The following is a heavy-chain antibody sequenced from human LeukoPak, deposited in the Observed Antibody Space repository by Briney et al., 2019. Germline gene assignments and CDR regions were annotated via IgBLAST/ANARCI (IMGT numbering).Heavy chain of an antibody. CDR1: GGSISGYY. Sequence: SETLSPTCTVSGGSISGYYWSWIRQPPEKGLEWIGYVHYSGSTNYNPSLKSRVIISVDTSKNQFSLKLSSVTAADTAVYYCATYYSDSSAYVHYLDSWGQGTLVTVSS. V-gene: IGHV4-59*03. CDR3: ATYYSDSSAYVHYLDS. J-gene: IGHJ4*02. D-gene: IGHD3-22*01. CDR2: VHYSGST.